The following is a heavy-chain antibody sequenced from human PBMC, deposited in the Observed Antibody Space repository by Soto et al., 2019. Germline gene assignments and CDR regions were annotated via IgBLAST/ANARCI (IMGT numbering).Heavy chain of an antibody. D-gene: IGHD7-27*01. J-gene: IGHJ3*02. CDR3: ANQLTGVPSGAFDI. Sequence: PRWSLRLSCAASGFTCSSYAMSWFRQAPGKGLEWVSVISDSGGSTYYADSVKGRFTISRDNSKNTLYLQMNSLRAEDTAVYYCANQLTGVPSGAFDIWGQGTRVTVSS. CDR1: GFTCSSYA. V-gene: IGHV3-23*01. CDR2: ISDSGGST.